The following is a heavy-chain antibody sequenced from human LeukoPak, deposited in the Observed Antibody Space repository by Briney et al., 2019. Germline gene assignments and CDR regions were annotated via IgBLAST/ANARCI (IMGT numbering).Heavy chain of an antibody. D-gene: IGHD6-13*01. CDR3: ARERSTAVIDY. J-gene: IGHJ4*02. Sequence: ASVKVSCKASGGTFSSYTISWLRQAPGQGLEWMGIINPSGGSTSYAQKFQGRVTMTRDTSTSTVYMELSSLRSEDTAVYYCARERSTAVIDYWGQGTLVTVSS. V-gene: IGHV1-46*01. CDR2: INPSGGST. CDR1: GGTFSSYT.